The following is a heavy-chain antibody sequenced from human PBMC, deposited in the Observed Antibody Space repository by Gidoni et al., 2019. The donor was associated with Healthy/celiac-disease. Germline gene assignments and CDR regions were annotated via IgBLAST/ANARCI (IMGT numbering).Heavy chain of an antibody. V-gene: IGHV3-23*01. CDR1: GFTFSSDA. CDR2: ISGSGGST. Sequence: EVQLLESGGGLVQPGGSRRLSGAASGFTFSSDAMSWVRQAPGKGLEGVSAISGSGGSTYYADSVKGRFTISRDNSKNTLYLQMNSLRAEDTAVYYCAKLLAMVRGVISYWGQGTLVTVSS. J-gene: IGHJ4*02. CDR3: AKLLAMVRGVISY. D-gene: IGHD3-10*01.